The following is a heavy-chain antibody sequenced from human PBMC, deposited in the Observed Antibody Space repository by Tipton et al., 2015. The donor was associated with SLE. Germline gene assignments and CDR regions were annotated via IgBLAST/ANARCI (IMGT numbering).Heavy chain of an antibody. CDR1: GGSISSYY. V-gene: IGHV4-59*01. CDR2: IYYSGST. CDR3: ARDRQPYFDY. Sequence: TLSLTCTVSGGSISSYYWSWIRQPPGKGLEWIGYIYYSGSTNYNPSLKSRVTISVDTSKNQFSLKLSSVTAADTAVYYWARDRQPYFDYWGQGTLVTVSS. J-gene: IGHJ4*02. D-gene: IGHD6-13*01.